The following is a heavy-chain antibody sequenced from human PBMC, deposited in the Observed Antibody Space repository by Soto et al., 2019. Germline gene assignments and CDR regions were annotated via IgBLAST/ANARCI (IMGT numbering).Heavy chain of an antibody. CDR2: ISGSGGST. D-gene: IGHD2-21*02. CDR3: AKVGPHCGGDCSYFDY. J-gene: IGHJ4*02. Sequence: EVQLLESGGGLVQPGGSLRLSCAASGFTFSSYAMSWVRQAPGKGLEWVSAISGSGGSTYYADSVKGRFTISRDNSKNTLYLQMNSLRAEDTAVYYCAKVGPHCGGDCSYFDYWGQGTLVTVSS. CDR1: GFTFSSYA. V-gene: IGHV3-23*01.